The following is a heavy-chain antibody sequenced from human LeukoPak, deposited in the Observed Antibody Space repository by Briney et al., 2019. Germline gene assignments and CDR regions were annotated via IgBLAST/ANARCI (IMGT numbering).Heavy chain of an antibody. V-gene: IGHV1-46*01. D-gene: IGHD1-26*01. CDR2: INPSGGST. CDR3: AVSIVRVEKLDY. Sequence: ASVKVSCKASGYTFTSYYMHWVRQAPGQGFEWMGIINPSGGSTSYAQKFQGGVTMTRDMSTSTVYMELSSLRSEDTAVYYCAVSIVRVEKLDYWGQGTLVTVSS. CDR1: GYTFTSYY. J-gene: IGHJ4*02.